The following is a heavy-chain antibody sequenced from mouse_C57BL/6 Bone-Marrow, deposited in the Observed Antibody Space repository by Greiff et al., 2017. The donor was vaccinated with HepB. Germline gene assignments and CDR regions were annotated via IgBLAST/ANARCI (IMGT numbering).Heavy chain of an antibody. J-gene: IGHJ2*01. V-gene: IGHV1-18*01. CDR2: INPNNGGT. CDR3: ARSGWDPYYFDY. Sequence: VQLKQSGPELVKPGASVKIPCKASGYTFTDYNMDWVKQSHGKSLEWIGDINPNNGGTIYNQKFKGKATLTVDKSSSTAYMELRSLTSEDTAVYYCARSGWDPYYFDYWGQGTTLTVSS. D-gene: IGHD4-1*01. CDR1: GYTFTDYN.